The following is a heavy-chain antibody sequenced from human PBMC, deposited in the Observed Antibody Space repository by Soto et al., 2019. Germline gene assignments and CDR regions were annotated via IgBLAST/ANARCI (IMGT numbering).Heavy chain of an antibody. CDR3: VGRPDYEGYFDY. CDR1: GTTFSNFA. CDR2: IILPFGTP. V-gene: IGHV1-69*12. D-gene: IGHD3-22*01. Sequence: QVRLVQSGAEVKKTESSVKVSCEASGTTFSNFAIGWVRQAPGQGLEWMGGIILPFGTPNYAQKFQGRVTISADESMTTVYIELRGLRSGDTAVYYCVGRPDYEGYFDYWGQGTLVTVSS. J-gene: IGHJ4*02.